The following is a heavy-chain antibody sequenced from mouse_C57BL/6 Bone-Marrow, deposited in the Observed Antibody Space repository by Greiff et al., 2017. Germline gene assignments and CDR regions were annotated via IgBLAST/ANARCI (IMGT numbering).Heavy chain of an antibody. D-gene: IGHD1-1*01. Sequence: QVQLQQSGAELARPGASVKLSCKASGYTFTSYGISWVKQRTGQGLEWIGEIYPRSGNTYYNEKFKGKATLTADKSSSTAYMEHRSLTSEDSAVYFCESSLYYCGSCYYYWYFDVWGTGTTVTVSS. CDR2: IYPRSGNT. V-gene: IGHV1-81*01. CDR1: GYTFTSYG. J-gene: IGHJ1*03. CDR3: ESSLYYCGSCYYYWYFDV.